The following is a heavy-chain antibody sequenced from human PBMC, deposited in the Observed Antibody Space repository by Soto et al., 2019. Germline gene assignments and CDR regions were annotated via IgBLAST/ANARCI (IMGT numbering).Heavy chain of an antibody. J-gene: IGHJ4*02. Sequence: PGGSLRLSCAASGFTFSNYAMSWVRQPPGKGLEWVSAISGSGGSTYYADSVKGRFTISRDNSKNMLYLQMNSVRAEDTAVYYCAKDYYDRSGYSYFDYWGQGTQVTFSS. CDR3: AKDYYDRSGYSYFDY. CDR2: ISGSGGST. V-gene: IGHV3-23*01. CDR1: GFTFSNYA. D-gene: IGHD3-22*01.